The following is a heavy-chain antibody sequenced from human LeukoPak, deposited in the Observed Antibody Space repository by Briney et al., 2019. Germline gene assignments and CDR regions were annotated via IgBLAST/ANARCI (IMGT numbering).Heavy chain of an antibody. D-gene: IGHD6-13*01. CDR2: IIPIFGTA. V-gene: IGHV1-69*05. J-gene: IGHJ5*02. Sequence: GASVKVSCKASGGTFSSYAISWVRQAPGQGLEWMGRIIPIFGTANYAQKFQGRVTITTDESTSTAYMELSSLRSEDTAVCYCARARGPQQLVVNWFDPWGQGTLVTVSS. CDR3: ARARGPQQLVVNWFDP. CDR1: GGTFSSYA.